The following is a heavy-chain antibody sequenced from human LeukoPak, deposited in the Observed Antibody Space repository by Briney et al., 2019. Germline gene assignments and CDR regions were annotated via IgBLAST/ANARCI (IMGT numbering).Heavy chain of an antibody. J-gene: IGHJ3*02. CDR3: ARDRSKDRGPVDI. D-gene: IGHD1-14*01. Sequence: SETLSLTCTVSGASISSHYWSWIRQLPGKGLEWIGYISYSGTTKYNASLKSRVTISADTSKSHFSLNLSSVTAADTAVYYCARDRSKDRGPVDIWGQGTMVTVSS. CDR2: ISYSGTT. V-gene: IGHV4-59*11. CDR1: GASISSHY.